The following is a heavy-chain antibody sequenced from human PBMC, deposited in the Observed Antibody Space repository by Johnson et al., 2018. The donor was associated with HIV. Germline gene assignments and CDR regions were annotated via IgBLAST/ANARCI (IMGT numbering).Heavy chain of an antibody. CDR1: GFTFSSYA. CDR2: ISYDGSNK. J-gene: IGHJ3*02. D-gene: IGHD5-18*01. Sequence: QVQLVESGGGVVQPGRSLRLACAASGFTFSSYAMHLVRQAPGKGLEWVAVISYDGSNKYYADSVKGRFTISRDISKNTRYLQINSLRPEDMAVDYCARVGGYRALDIWGQGTMVTVSS. V-gene: IGHV3-30-3*01. CDR3: ARVGGYRALDI.